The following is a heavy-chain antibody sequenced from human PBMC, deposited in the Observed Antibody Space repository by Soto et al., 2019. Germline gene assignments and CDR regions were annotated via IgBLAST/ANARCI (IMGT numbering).Heavy chain of an antibody. CDR2: IIPIVGTG. CDR1: GGTFSNYA. J-gene: IGHJ6*02. D-gene: IGHD2-2*01. Sequence: QVQLVQSGAEVRKPGSSVTVSCKASGGTFSNYAISWVRQAPGQGLEWMGGIIPIVGTGSYAQKFQGRVTITADEPSTTAYMELSSLRFEDSAVYYCARVVILVPTASTHYYYHMDVWGPGTTVTVSS. V-gene: IGHV1-69*01. CDR3: ARVVILVPTASTHYYYHMDV.